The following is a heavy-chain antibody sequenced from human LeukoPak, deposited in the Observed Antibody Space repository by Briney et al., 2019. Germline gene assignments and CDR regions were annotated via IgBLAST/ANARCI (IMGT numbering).Heavy chain of an antibody. V-gene: IGHV3-74*01. D-gene: IGHD2-15*01. CDR3: ARECSGGGCYAALDY. Sequence: GGSLRLSCAASGFTFSSYWMHWVRQAPGKGLVWVSRINSDGSSTSYADSVKGRFTISRDNAKNTLYLQMNSLRAEDTAVYYCARECSGGGCYAALDYWGQGTLVTVSS. J-gene: IGHJ4*02. CDR2: INSDGSST. CDR1: GFTFSSYW.